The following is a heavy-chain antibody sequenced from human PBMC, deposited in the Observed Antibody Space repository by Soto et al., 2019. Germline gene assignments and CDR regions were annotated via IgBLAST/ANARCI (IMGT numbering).Heavy chain of an antibody. CDR2: ISWNSGSI. D-gene: IGHD2-2*01. CDR1: GFTFDDYA. CDR3: GRDTGAVPAAHGGAFDI. V-gene: IGHV3-9*01. Sequence: GGSLRLSCAASGFTFDDYAMHWVRQAPGKGLEWVSGISWNSGSIGYAGSVKGQFTISRDNAKNSLYLQRNSLRAEATALYYCGRDTGAVPAAHGGAFDIWGQGTMVTVSS. J-gene: IGHJ3*02.